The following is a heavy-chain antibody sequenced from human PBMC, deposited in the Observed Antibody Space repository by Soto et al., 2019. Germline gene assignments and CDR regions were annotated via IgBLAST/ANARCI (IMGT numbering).Heavy chain of an antibody. J-gene: IGHJ4*02. Sequence: PSQTLSLTCTVSVGSISNGNYYGVWIRHLPGKGMEWIGYLHYGASTYYNPSLKSRATISIDTYKNRFSLRLNSVTAADTAVYYCAREGGSGEGYKAVDYWGQRTLVTVSS. V-gene: IGHV4-31*03. CDR1: VGSISNGNYY. D-gene: IGHD2-2*02. CDR2: LHYGAST. CDR3: AREGGSGEGYKAVDY.